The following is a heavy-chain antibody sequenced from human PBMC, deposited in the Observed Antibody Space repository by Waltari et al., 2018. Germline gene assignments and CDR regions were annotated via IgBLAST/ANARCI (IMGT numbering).Heavy chain of an antibody. CDR3: AKVFAGAITGPGAFDI. Sequence: QVQLVESGGGVVQPGGSLRLSCAASGFTFSSYGMHCVRQAPGKGLEWVAFIRYDGSNKYYADSVKGRFTISRDNSKNTLYLQMNSLRAEDTAVYYCAKVFAGAITGPGAFDIWGQGTMVTVSS. D-gene: IGHD3-16*02. V-gene: IGHV3-30*02. J-gene: IGHJ3*02. CDR2: IRYDGSNK. CDR1: GFTFSSYG.